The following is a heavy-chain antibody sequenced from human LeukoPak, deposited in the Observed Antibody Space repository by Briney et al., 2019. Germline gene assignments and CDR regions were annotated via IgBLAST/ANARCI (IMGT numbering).Heavy chain of an antibody. CDR2: IIPIFGTA. V-gene: IGHV1-69*13. CDR1: GGTFSSYA. Sequence: SVKVSCKASGGTFSSYAISWVRQAPGQGLEWMGGIIPIFGTANYAQKFQGRVTITADEPTSTAYMELSSLRSEDTAVYYCARLPLNYYDSSGQYYFDYWGQGTLVTVSS. J-gene: IGHJ4*02. CDR3: ARLPLNYYDSSGQYYFDY. D-gene: IGHD3-22*01.